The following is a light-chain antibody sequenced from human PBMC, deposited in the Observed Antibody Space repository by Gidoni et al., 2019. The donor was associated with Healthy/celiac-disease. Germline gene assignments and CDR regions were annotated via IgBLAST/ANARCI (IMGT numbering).Light chain of an antibody. J-gene: IGLJ3*02. V-gene: IGLV2-14*03. CDR1: SSDVGGYNY. CDR3: SSYTSTSTWV. Sequence: SALTQPASVARSPRQSVTISCTGTSSDVGGYNYVSWYQQHPGKAPKLMIYDVNNRPSGVSNRFSGSKSGNTASLTISGLQAEDEADYYCSSYTSTSTWVFGGGTKLTVL. CDR2: DVN.